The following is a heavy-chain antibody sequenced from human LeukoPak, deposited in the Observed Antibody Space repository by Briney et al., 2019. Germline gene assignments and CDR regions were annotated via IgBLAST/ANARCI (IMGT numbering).Heavy chain of an antibody. D-gene: IGHD2-2*01. J-gene: IGHJ5*02. V-gene: IGHV3-48*03. CDR3: AAGSGTSS. Sequence: GGSLRLSCAVSGFTFSSYEMNWVRQAPGKGLEWMSYISEGGSTTYYADSVKGRFTISRDNAKNSLYLQMNSLRGEDTAVYYCAAGSGTSSWGQGTLATVSS. CDR2: ISEGGSTT. CDR1: GFTFSSYE.